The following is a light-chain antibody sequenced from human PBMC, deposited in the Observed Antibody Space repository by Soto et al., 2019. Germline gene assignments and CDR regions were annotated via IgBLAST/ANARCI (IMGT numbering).Light chain of an antibody. CDR1: QSVSSN. CDR2: GAS. J-gene: IGKJ5*01. V-gene: IGKV3-15*01. CDR3: QQRSNWPPIT. Sequence: EIVMTHSPATLSVSPCERATLSSSASQSVSSNLAWYQQKPGQAPRLLIYGASTRATGIPARFSGSGSGTEFTLTIGSLQSEDFAVYYCQQRSNWPPITFGQGTRLEIK.